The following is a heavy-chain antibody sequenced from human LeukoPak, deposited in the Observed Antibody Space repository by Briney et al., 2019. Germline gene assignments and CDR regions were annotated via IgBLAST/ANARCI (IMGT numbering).Heavy chain of an antibody. CDR2: ISSSGST. CDR1: GGSISSYY. V-gene: IGHV4-4*07. CDR3: ARALGYCSSTSCFEFDY. D-gene: IGHD2-2*01. Sequence: SETLSLTCTVSGGSISSYYWSWIRQPAGKRLEWIGRISSSGSTNYNPSLKSRVTISVDTSKNQFSLKLSSVTAADTAVYYCARALGYCSSTSCFEFDYWGQGTLVAVSS. J-gene: IGHJ4*02.